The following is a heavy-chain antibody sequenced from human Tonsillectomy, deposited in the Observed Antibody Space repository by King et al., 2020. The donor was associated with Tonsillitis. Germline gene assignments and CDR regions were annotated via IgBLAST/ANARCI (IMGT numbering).Heavy chain of an antibody. V-gene: IGHV3-30-3*01. CDR2: ISYDGSNK. D-gene: IGHD3-22*01. CDR1: GFTFSSYA. Sequence: VQLVESGGGVVQPGRSLRLSCAASGFTFSSYAMHWVRQAPGKGLEWVAVISYDGSNKYYADSVKGRFTISRDNSKNTLYLQMNSLRAEDTAVYYCARDKDFYDSRGYYYGYYFDYWGQGTLVTVSS. CDR3: ARDKDFYDSRGYYYGYYFDY. J-gene: IGHJ4*02.